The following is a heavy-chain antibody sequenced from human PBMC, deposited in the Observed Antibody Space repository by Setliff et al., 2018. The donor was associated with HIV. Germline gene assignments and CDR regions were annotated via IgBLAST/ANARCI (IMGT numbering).Heavy chain of an antibody. V-gene: IGHV3-23*01. D-gene: IGHD1-26*01. CDR1: GFAFSTFD. CDR2: VSPSSIVT. J-gene: IGHJ3*01. Sequence: GGSLRLSCAASGFAFSTFDMNWVRQTPEKGLEWVSAVSPSSIVTYYADSVKGRFTVSRDDSKNMLFLQRNSLGPEDTGIYYCAKPTSGMYPRAFDLWGRGTVVTVS. CDR3: AKPTSGMYPRAFDL.